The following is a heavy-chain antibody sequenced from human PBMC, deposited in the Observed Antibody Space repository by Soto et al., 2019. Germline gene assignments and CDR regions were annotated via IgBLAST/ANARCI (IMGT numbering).Heavy chain of an antibody. D-gene: IGHD6-6*01. V-gene: IGHV3-11*01. CDR3: ARPAGYRGTICHQLPGC. CDR1: GFTFSDYY. J-gene: IGHJ4*02. CDR2: ISSSGSTI. Sequence: PWGSLRLSCAPSGFTFSDYYMSWIRQAPGKGLAGVSYISSSGSTIYYADSVKGRFTIPRGNAKNSLYLQMNSPRAAAPAPSPPARPAGYRGTICHQLPGCWGQRIMVAVSS.